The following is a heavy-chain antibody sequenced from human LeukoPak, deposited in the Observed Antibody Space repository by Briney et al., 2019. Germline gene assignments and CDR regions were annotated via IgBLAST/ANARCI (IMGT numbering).Heavy chain of an antibody. V-gene: IGHV3-7*01. D-gene: IGHD5-18*01. CDR2: IKQDGSEK. Sequence: GGSLRLSCAVSGFTLSSYWMSWVRQAPGKGLEWVANIKQDGSEKHYVDSVKGRFTISRDNVKKSLYLRMNSLRAEDTAVYYCARAGYSYADYWGQGTLVTVSS. CDR3: ARAGYSYADY. J-gene: IGHJ4*02. CDR1: GFTLSSYW.